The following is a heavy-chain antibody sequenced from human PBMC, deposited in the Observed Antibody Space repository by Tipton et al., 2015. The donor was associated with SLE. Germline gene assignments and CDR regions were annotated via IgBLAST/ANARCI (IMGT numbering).Heavy chain of an antibody. CDR2: ITGSRSDI. J-gene: IGHJ4*02. CDR3: ARDYEGVFDF. D-gene: IGHD3-3*01. CDR1: GFTFTSSN. Sequence: SLRLSCAASGFTFTSSNMNWVRQAPGKGLEWVASITGSRSDIFYADSVKGRFTISRDNAKDSLYLQMNSLRSEDTAVYYCARDYEGVFDFWGQGTLVTVSS. V-gene: IGHV3-21*01.